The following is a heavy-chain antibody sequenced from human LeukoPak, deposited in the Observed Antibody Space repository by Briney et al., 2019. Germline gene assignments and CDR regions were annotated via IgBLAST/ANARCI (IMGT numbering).Heavy chain of an antibody. D-gene: IGHD4-17*01. J-gene: IGHJ3*02. Sequence: SQTLSLTCAISGDSVSSNSAAWNWIRQSPSRGLEWLGRTYYRSKWYNDYAVSVKSRITINPDTSKNQFSLKLSSVTAADTAVYYCARASRVRTVTTVLTGGKLLDAFDIWGQGTMVTVSS. CDR1: GDSVSSNSAA. CDR2: TYYRSKWYN. CDR3: ARASRVRTVTTVLTGGKLLDAFDI. V-gene: IGHV6-1*01.